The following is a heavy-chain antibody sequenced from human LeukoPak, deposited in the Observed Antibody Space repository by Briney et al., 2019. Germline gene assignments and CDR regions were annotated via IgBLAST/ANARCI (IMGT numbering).Heavy chain of an antibody. D-gene: IGHD6-19*01. Sequence: GGSLRLSCAPSGFTFSRYAIHWVRQAPGKGLEWVAVISYDGSKKYYGDSVKGRFTIPRDNSKNTLYLQMNSLRADDTAVYYCARPLSGWYGDDAFDIWGQGTMVTVSS. CDR2: ISYDGSKK. J-gene: IGHJ3*02. CDR3: ARPLSGWYGDDAFDI. V-gene: IGHV3-30*04. CDR1: GFTFSRYA.